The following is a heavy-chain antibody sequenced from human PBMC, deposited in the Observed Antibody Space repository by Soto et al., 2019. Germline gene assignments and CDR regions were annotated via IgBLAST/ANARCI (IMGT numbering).Heavy chain of an antibody. J-gene: IGHJ5*02. D-gene: IGHD5-18*01. CDR3: AKDRYLYTYGVNRWFDR. Sequence: PGGSLRLSCAASGFTFSSYAMSWVRQAPGKGLEWVSAISGSGGSTYYADSVKGRFTISRDNSKNTLYLQMNSLRAEDTAVYYCAKDRYLYTYGVNRWFDRWGQGTVVTVSS. CDR2: ISGSGGST. CDR1: GFTFSSYA. V-gene: IGHV3-23*01.